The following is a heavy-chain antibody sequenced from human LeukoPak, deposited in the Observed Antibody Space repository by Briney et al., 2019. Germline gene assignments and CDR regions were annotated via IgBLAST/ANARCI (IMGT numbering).Heavy chain of an antibody. CDR1: GYIFTTCW. D-gene: IGHD3-10*01. V-gene: IGHV5-51*01. J-gene: IGHJ3*02. CDR3: ALGAVRGLHAFGI. Sequence: GESLKISCKGSGYIFTTCWIGWVRQMPGKGLEWVGIIYPADSETKYSPSFQGHVTISADKSVTTAYLQWSSLKASDTAMYYCALGAVRGLHAFGIWGQETMVTVSS. CDR2: IYPADSET.